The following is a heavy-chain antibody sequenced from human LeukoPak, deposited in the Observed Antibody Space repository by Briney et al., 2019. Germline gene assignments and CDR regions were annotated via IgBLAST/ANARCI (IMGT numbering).Heavy chain of an antibody. J-gene: IGHJ4*02. D-gene: IGHD3-22*01. CDR1: GGTFSRYT. V-gene: IGHV1-69*13. CDR3: ATDASIYDSRGYYYLW. CDR2: IIPMFGRA. Sequence: GASVKVSCKXSGGTFSRYTISWVRQAPGQGLEWMGGIIPMFGRANYAQKFQGRLTITADESSTTAYMELSGLRSEDTAVYYCATDASIYDSRGYYYLWWGQGTLVTVSS.